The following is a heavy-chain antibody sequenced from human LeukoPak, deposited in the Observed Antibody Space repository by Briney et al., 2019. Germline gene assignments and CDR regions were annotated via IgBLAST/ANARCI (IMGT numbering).Heavy chain of an antibody. CDR1: GGSFSGYY. V-gene: IGHV4-34*01. Sequence: SETLSLTCAVYGGSFSGYYWSWIRQPPGKGLEWIGEINHRGSTNYNPSLKSRVTISVDTSKNQFSLKLSSVTAADTAVYYCARAANYYYYMDVWGKGTTVTISS. J-gene: IGHJ6*03. CDR2: INHRGST. CDR3: ARAANYYYYMDV.